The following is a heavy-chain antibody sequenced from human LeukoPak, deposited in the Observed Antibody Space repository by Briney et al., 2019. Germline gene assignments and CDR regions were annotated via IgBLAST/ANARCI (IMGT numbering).Heavy chain of an antibody. J-gene: IGHJ4*02. CDR2: INHSGST. V-gene: IGHV4-34*01. CDR1: GGSFSGYY. CDR3: ARGGVQYSSSSRGAPNFDY. D-gene: IGHD6-6*01. Sequence: SETLSLTCAVYGGSFSGYYWSWIRQPPGKGLEWIGEINHSGSTNYNPSLKSRVTISVDTSKNQFSLKLSSVTAADTAVYYCARGGVQYSSSSRGAPNFDYWGQGTLVTVSS.